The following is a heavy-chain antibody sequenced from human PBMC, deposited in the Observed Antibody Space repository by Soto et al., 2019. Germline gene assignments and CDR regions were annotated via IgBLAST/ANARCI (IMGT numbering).Heavy chain of an antibody. CDR2: ISYDGSNK. J-gene: IGHJ6*02. CDR1: GFTFSSYA. CDR3: ARTKATKLVAGMDV. V-gene: IGHV3-30-3*01. D-gene: IGHD5-12*01. Sequence: GGSLRLSCAASGFTFSSYAMHWVRQAPGKGLEWVAVISYDGSNKYYADSVKGRFTISRDNSKNTLYLQMNSLRAEDTAVYYCARTKATKLVAGMDVWGQGTTVTVSS.